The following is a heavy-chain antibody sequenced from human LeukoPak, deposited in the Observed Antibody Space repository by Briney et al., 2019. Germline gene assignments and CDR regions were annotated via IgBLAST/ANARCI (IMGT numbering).Heavy chain of an antibody. D-gene: IGHD2-15*01. V-gene: IGHV3-30*03. J-gene: IGHJ6*02. CDR2: ISYDGNNK. Sequence: PGGSLRLSCAASGFTFSSYGMHWVRQAPGKRLEWVAIISYDGNNKYYADSVKGRFTISRDNSKNTLYLQMNSLRAEDSAVYHCARGFCSGGNCYSFYYYGMDVWGQGTTVTVSS. CDR1: GFTFSSYG. CDR3: ARGFCSGGNCYSFYYYGMDV.